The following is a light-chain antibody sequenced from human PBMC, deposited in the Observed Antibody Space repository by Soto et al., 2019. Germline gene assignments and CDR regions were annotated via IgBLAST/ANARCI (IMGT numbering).Light chain of an antibody. CDR2: SDN. Sequence: QSVLTQPPSASGTPGQRVTISCSRSSSNIGTNTVIWYQQLPGAAPKLLIYSDNQRPSGVPDRFAGSKSGTSASLAISGLQSEDEADYYCAAWDLSLVVFGGGTKLTVL. CDR1: SSNIGTNT. V-gene: IGLV1-44*01. CDR3: AAWDLSLVV. J-gene: IGLJ2*01.